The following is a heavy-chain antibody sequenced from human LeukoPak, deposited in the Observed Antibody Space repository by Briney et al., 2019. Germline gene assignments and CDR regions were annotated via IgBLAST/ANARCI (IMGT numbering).Heavy chain of an antibody. CDR1: GFTVSSNY. CDR3: AKALAARGCFDY. CDR2: IYSGGST. Sequence: GGSLRLSCAASGFTVSSNYMSWVRQAPGKGLEWVSVIYSGGSTYYADSVKGRFTISRDNSKNTLYLQMNSLRAEDTAVYYCAKALAARGCFDYWGQGTLVTVSS. D-gene: IGHD6-6*01. J-gene: IGHJ4*02. V-gene: IGHV3-53*01.